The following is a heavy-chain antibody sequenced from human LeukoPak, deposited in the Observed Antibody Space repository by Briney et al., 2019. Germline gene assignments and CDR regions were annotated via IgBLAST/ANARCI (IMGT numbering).Heavy chain of an antibody. V-gene: IGHV3-30*04. CDR2: ISYDGSNK. CDR1: GFTFSSYA. CDR3: ARDFGEWDYFDY. D-gene: IGHD3-10*01. J-gene: IGHJ4*02. Sequence: GGSLRLSCAASGFTFSSYAMHWVRQAPGKGLEWVAVISYDGSNKYYADSVKGRFTISRDNSKNTLSLQMNSLRAEDTAVYYCARDFGEWDYFDYWVKGTLVTVSS.